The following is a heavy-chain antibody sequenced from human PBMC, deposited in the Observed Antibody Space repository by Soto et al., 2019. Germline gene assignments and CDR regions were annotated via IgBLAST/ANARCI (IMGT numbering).Heavy chain of an antibody. J-gene: IGHJ6*02. D-gene: IGHD6-13*01. Sequence: QVQLQESGPGLVKPSQTLSLTCTVSGGSISSGGYYWSWIRQHPGKGLEWIGYIYYSGNTYYNPSLKSRVTISVDTSKNQFSLKLSSVTAADTAVYYCARYVEPGGIEAAGSEVWGQGTTVTVSS. CDR1: GGSISSGGYY. CDR2: IYYSGNT. CDR3: ARYVEPGGIEAAGSEV. V-gene: IGHV4-31*03.